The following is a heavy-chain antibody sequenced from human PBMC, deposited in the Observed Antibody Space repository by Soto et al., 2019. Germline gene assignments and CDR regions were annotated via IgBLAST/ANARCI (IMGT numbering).Heavy chain of an antibody. CDR2: ISPRSRDI. V-gene: IGHV3-21*01. J-gene: IGHJ4*02. CDR3: VREGQQQDFDY. Sequence: EVQLVESGGGLVKPGGSLRLSCAASGFTFSSDSMNWVRRAPGKGLEWVSSISPRSRDIYYADSVKGRFTISRDNAKNSLYLQMNSLRVEDTAVYYCVREGQQQDFDYWGQGTLVTVSS. D-gene: IGHD6-13*01. CDR1: GFTFSSDS.